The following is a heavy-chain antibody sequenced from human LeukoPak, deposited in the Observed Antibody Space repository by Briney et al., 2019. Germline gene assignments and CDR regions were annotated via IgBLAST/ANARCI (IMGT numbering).Heavy chain of an antibody. J-gene: IGHJ4*02. CDR3: AKVDYGDYPYYFDY. V-gene: IGHV3-21*04. D-gene: IGHD4-17*01. CDR1: GFTFSSYS. CDR2: ISSSSSYI. Sequence: PGGSLRLSCAASGFTFSSYSMNWVRQAPGKGLEWVSSISSSSSYIYYADSVKGRFTISRDNAKNSLYLQMNSLRAEDTAVYYCAKVDYGDYPYYFDYWGQGTLVTVSS.